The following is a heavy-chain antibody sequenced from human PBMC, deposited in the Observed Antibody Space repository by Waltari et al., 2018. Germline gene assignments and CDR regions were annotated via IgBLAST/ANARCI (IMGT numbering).Heavy chain of an antibody. D-gene: IGHD1-26*01. Sequence: EVQLVESGGGLVKPGGSLRLSCAASGFTFSSYRMNWVRQAPGKGLEWVLSISSVSSYIYYATSVKGRFTLSRDNAKNSLYLQMNSLRAGETALYYCARGGGGATPEPFDYWGQGTLVTVSS. J-gene: IGHJ4*02. CDR2: ISSVSSYI. CDR1: GFTFSSYR. CDR3: ARGGGGATPEPFDY. V-gene: IGHV3-21*04.